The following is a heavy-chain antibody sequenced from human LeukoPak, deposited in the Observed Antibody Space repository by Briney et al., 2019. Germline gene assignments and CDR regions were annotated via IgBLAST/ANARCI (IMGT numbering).Heavy chain of an antibody. CDR3: VRGYYYDSSGYWVRAFDI. D-gene: IGHD3-22*01. V-gene: IGHV4-30-2*01. CDR1: GGSISSGGYS. CDR2: MYHSGTT. J-gene: IGHJ3*02. Sequence: SETLSLTCAVSGGSISSGGYSWSWIRQPPGKGLEWIGNMYHSGTTHYNPSLMSRVTISVDRSKNQFSLKLSSVTAADTAVYYCVRGYYYDSSGYWVRAFDIWGQGTMVTVPS.